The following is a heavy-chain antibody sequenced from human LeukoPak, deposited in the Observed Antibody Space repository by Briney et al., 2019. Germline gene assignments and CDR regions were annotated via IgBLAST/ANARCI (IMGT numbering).Heavy chain of an antibody. CDR1: GGSFSGYY. V-gene: IGHV4-34*01. CDR3: ARGRWFGELLWGFFDY. CDR2: INRSGST. J-gene: IGHJ4*02. D-gene: IGHD3-10*01. Sequence: PSETLSLTCAVYGGSFSGYYWSWIRQPPGKGLEWIGEINRSGSTNYNPSLKSRVTISVDTSKNQFSLKLSSVTAADTAVYYCARGRWFGELLWGFFDYWGQGTLVTVSS.